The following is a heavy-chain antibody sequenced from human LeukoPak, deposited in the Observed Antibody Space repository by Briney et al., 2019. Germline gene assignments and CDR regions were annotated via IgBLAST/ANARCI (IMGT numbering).Heavy chain of an antibody. CDR1: GFTFSSYA. Sequence: GGSLRLSCAASGFTFSSYAMHWVRQAPGKGLEWVAVISYDGSNKYYADSVKGRFTISRDNSKNTLYLQMNSLRAEDTAVYYCARAIALYSRRYYYGMDVWGQGTTVTVSS. J-gene: IGHJ6*02. V-gene: IGHV3-30-3*01. CDR3: ARAIALYSRRYYYGMDV. D-gene: IGHD6-13*01. CDR2: ISYDGSNK.